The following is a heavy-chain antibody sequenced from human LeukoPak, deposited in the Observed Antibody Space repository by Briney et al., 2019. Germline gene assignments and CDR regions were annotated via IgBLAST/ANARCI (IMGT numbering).Heavy chain of an antibody. CDR2: IYHSGST. V-gene: IGHV4-30-2*01. CDR3: ARLWFGELLSNFDY. Sequence: PSQTLSLTCTVSGGSISSGGYYWSWIRQPPGKGLEWIGYIYHSGSTYYNPSLKSRVTISVDRSKNQFSLKLSSVTAADTAVYYCARLWFGELLSNFDYWGQGTLVTVSS. D-gene: IGHD3-10*01. CDR1: GGSISSGGYY. J-gene: IGHJ4*02.